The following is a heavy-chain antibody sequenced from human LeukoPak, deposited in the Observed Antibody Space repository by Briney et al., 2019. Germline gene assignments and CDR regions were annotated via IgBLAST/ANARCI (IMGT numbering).Heavy chain of an antibody. CDR1: GYTFTGCY. Sequence: ASAKVSCKASGYTFTGCYMHWVRQAPGQGLEWMGWINPNSGGANYAQKFQGRVTMTRDTSISTAYMELSRLRSDDTAVYYCARSVEMATPIDYWGQGTLVTVSS. CDR3: ARSVEMATPIDY. CDR2: INPNSGGA. J-gene: IGHJ4*02. V-gene: IGHV1-2*02. D-gene: IGHD5-24*01.